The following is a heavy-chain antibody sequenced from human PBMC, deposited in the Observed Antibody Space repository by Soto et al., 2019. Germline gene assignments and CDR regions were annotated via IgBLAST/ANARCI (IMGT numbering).Heavy chain of an antibody. CDR1: GGTFSSYS. Sequence: SVNVSCKPSGGTFSSYSISWVRQAPGQGLEWMGGIIPIFGTANYAQKFQGRVTITADESTSTAYMELSSLRSEDTAVYYCARDSGGSYYWFDPWGQGTLVTVSS. CDR2: IIPIFGTA. D-gene: IGHD1-26*01. V-gene: IGHV1-69*13. J-gene: IGHJ5*02. CDR3: ARDSGGSYYWFDP.